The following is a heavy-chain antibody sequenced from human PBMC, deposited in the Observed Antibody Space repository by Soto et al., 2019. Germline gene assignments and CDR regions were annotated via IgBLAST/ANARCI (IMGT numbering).Heavy chain of an antibody. CDR1: GFTFSSYA. CDR3: AKEGYYDSSCYYYDGAFDI. D-gene: IGHD3-22*01. V-gene: IGHV3-23*01. J-gene: IGHJ3*02. Sequence: GGSLRLSCAASGFTFSSYAMSWVRQAPGKGLEWVSAISGSGGSTYYADSVKGRFTISRDNSKNTLYLQMNSLRAEDTAVYYCAKEGYYDSSCYYYDGAFDIWGQGTMVTVSS. CDR2: ISGSGGST.